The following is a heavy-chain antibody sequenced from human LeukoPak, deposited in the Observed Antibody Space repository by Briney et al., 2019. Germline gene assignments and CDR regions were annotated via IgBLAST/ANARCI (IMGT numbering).Heavy chain of an antibody. Sequence: ASVKVSCKASRYTFTSYYMHWVRQAPGQGLEWMGWINPNSGGTNYAQKFQGRVTMTRDTSISTAYMELSRLRSDDTAVYYCARGCSSTSCYDAFDIWGQGTMVTVSS. CDR1: RYTFTSYY. D-gene: IGHD2-2*01. J-gene: IGHJ3*02. V-gene: IGHV1-2*02. CDR2: INPNSGGT. CDR3: ARGCSSTSCYDAFDI.